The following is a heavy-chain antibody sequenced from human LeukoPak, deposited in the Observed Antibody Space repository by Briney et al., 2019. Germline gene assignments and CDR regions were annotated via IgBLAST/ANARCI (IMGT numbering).Heavy chain of an antibody. V-gene: IGHV3-23*01. D-gene: IGHD2-15*01. J-gene: IGHJ6*03. CDR3: AKNGDRGAYCSGGTCYPYYYYYMDV. Sequence: GGSLRLSCAASGFTFSSYAMSWVRQAPGKGLEGVSAISGSGGSTYYADSGRGRFTISRDNSRNTLYLQMNSLRAEDTAIYYCAKNGDRGAYCSGGTCYPYYYYYMDVWGKGTTVTISS. CDR2: ISGSGGST. CDR1: GFTFSSYA.